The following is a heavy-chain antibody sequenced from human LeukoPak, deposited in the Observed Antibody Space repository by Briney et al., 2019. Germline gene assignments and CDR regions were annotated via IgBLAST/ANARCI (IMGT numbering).Heavy chain of an antibody. CDR3: VRRMVGAIRPFDY. CDR2: MYYSWST. J-gene: IGHJ4*02. D-gene: IGHD1-26*01. V-gene: IGHV4-30-4*08. Sequence: PSETLSLTCTVSGGSISSGGYFWSWIRQHPGKGLEWIGYMYYSWSTYYNPSLKSRVTISVDTSKNQFSLKLSSVTAADTAVYYCVRRMVGAIRPFDYWGQGTLVTVSS. CDR1: GGSISSGGYF.